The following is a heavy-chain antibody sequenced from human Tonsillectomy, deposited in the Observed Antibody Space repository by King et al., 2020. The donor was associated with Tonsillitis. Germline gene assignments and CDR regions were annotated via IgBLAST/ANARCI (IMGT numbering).Heavy chain of an antibody. CDR1: GFTFSSYA. CDR3: ARDKESGSFYGYFEN. J-gene: IGHJ4*02. D-gene: IGHD1-26*01. V-gene: IGHV3-30-3*01. CDR2: ISYDGSSK. Sequence: VQLVESGGGVVQPGRSLRLSCAASGFTFSSYAMHWVRQAPGKGLEWVAGISYDGSSKHYADSVKGRFTISRDTSKNTVYLQMNSLRAEDTAVYYCARDKESGSFYGYFENWGQGALVTVSS.